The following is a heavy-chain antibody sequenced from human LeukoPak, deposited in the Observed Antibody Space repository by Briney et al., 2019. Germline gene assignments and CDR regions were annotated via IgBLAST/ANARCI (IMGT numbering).Heavy chain of an antibody. CDR3: ARRVDYGGNSRAFDI. J-gene: IGHJ3*02. V-gene: IGHV5-51*01. CDR1: GYSFTSYW. Sequence: GESLKISCKGSGYSFTSYWIGWVRQMPGKGLEWMGIIYPGDSDTRYSPSFRGQVTISADKSISTAYLQWSSLKASDTAMYYCARRVDYGGNSRAFDIWGQGTMVTVSS. CDR2: IYPGDSDT. D-gene: IGHD4-23*01.